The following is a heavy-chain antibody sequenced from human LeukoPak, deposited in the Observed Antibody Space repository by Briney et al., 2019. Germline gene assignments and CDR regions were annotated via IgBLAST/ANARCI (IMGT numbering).Heavy chain of an antibody. CDR1: GYTFTSYA. J-gene: IGHJ6*02. D-gene: IGHD2-2*01. Sequence: ASVKVSCKASGYTFTSYAMHWVRQAPGQRLEWMGWINAGNGNTKYSQKLQGRVTMTTDTSTSTAYMELRSLRSDDTAVYYCARDPLAIIVVVPAANYGMDVWGQGTTVTVSS. CDR3: ARDPLAIIVVVPAANYGMDV. V-gene: IGHV1-3*01. CDR2: INAGNGNT.